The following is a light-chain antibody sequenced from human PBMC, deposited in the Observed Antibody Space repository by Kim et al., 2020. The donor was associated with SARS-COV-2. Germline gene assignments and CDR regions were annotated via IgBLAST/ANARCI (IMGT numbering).Light chain of an antibody. CDR1: SGSIASND. CDR2: EDS. Sequence: GKTVTISCTRSSGSIASNDVQWYQQRPGSAPNTVIYEDSQRPSGVPDRFSGSIDSSSNSASLTISGLKTEDEADYYCQSYDNTNQVFGGGTQLTVL. J-gene: IGLJ2*01. CDR3: QSYDNTNQV. V-gene: IGLV6-57*03.